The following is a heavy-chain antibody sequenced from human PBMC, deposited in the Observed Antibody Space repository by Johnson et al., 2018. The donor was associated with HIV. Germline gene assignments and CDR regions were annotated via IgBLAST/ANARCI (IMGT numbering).Heavy chain of an antibody. J-gene: IGHJ3*02. Sequence: EVQLLESGGGLVQPGGSLRLSCAASGFTFSSYDMHWVRQATGKGLEWVSAIGTAGDTYYPGSVKGRFTISRENAKNSLYLQMNSLRAGDTAVYYCARETVTSGAFDIWGQGTMVTVSS. D-gene: IGHD4-11*01. CDR1: GFTFSSYD. CDR3: ARETVTSGAFDI. CDR2: IGTAGDT. V-gene: IGHV3-13*01.